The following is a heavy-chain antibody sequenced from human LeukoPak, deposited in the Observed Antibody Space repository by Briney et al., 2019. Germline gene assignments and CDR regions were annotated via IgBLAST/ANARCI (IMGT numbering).Heavy chain of an antibody. Sequence: PGGSLRLSCAASGFTFSSYDMSWVRQAPGKGLEWVSGISGSGGSTYHADSVKGRFTISRDNAKNSLYLQMNSLRAEDTAVYYCARDKRWIFGVVIPPRRHYYFDYWGQGTLVTVSS. CDR1: GFTFSSYD. CDR2: ISGSGGST. V-gene: IGHV3-23*01. CDR3: ARDKRWIFGVVIPPRRHYYFDY. D-gene: IGHD3-3*01. J-gene: IGHJ4*02.